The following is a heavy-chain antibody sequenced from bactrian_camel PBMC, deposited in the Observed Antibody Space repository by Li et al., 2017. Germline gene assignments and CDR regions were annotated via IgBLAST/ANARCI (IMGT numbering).Heavy chain of an antibody. Sequence: HVQLVESGGGLVQPGGSLRLSCGASGFTFSRNFMYWVRQAPGKGLDWVSGIVSDGSEIRYADSVKGRFTISKDNANNTVNLMMNSLKPEDTAMYYCAANFGPYCSGPYLARRANFWGQGTQVTVS. J-gene: IGHJ4*01. CDR2: IVSDGSEI. CDR1: GFTFSRNF. CDR3: AANFGPYCSGPYLARRANF. V-gene: IGHV3S6*01. D-gene: IGHD2*01.